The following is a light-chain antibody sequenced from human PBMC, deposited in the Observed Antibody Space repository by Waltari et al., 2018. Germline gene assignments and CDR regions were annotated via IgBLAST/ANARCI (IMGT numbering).Light chain of an antibody. Sequence: SSELTQDPAVSVALGQTVRITCQGDSLRSYYASWYQQKPGQAPVLVIYGKNNRPSGIQDRSSGSRSGNTPSLTITGAQAEGEADYYCNSRDSSGNHPVVFGGGTKLTVL. V-gene: IGLV3-19*01. CDR3: NSRDSSGNHPVV. J-gene: IGLJ2*01. CDR1: SLRSYY. CDR2: GKN.